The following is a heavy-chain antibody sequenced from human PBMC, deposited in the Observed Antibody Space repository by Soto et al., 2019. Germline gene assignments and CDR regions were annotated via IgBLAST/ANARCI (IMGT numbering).Heavy chain of an antibody. CDR3: ARLPGVSGVFEGFND. CDR2: IYPGHSGP. V-gene: IGHV5-51*01. CDR1: GYSFAGYW. D-gene: IGHD6-25*01. Sequence: PGEALKISCKGSGYSFAGYWIGWVRQMPGKGLDWMGVIYPGHSGPRCSPFLHVQVTIAAHTSNISAYPQWRILKASDTTLSFCARLPGVSGVFEGFNDWGQGTMVTVSS. J-gene: IGHJ3*01.